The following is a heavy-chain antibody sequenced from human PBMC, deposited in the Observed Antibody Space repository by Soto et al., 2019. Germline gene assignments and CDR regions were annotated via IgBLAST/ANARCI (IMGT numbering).Heavy chain of an antibody. CDR2: IYYSGST. V-gene: IGHV4-31*03. D-gene: IGHD3-22*01. CDR3: ARGRYYYDSTGSPTYDS. Sequence: QVQLQESGPGLVKPSQTLSLTCTVSGGSISSGGYYWSWIRQHPEKGLEWIGYIYYSGSTYYTPSLKSRVTISRDTSKHQFALKLSSVTAADTAVYYCARGRYYYDSTGSPTYDSWGQGTLVTVSS. J-gene: IGHJ5*01. CDR1: GGSISSGGYY.